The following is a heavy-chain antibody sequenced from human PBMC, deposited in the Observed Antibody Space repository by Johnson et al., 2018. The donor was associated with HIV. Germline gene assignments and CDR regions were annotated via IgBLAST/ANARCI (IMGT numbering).Heavy chain of an antibody. CDR1: GFTFSNAW. CDR3: ASYSSSDAFDI. D-gene: IGHD6-6*01. CDR2: IKSKTDGGTT. Sequence: MQLVESGGGLVQPGGSLRLSCASSGFTFSNAWMSWVRQAPGKGLEWVGRIKSKTDGGTTDYAAPVKGRFTISRDNAKNSLYLQMNSLRAEDTAVYYCASYSSSDAFDIWGQGTMVTVSS. V-gene: IGHV3-15*01. J-gene: IGHJ3*02.